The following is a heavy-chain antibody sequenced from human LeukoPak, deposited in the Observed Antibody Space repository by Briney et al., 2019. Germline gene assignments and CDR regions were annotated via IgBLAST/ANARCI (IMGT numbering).Heavy chain of an antibody. CDR2: ISSSSNTI. CDR1: GFTFSSYS. Sequence: GGSLRLSCAASGFTFSSYSMNWVRQAPGKGLEGVSYISSSSNTIYYADSVKGRFTISRDNAKNSLYLQMNSLRAEDTAVYYCARGLNWNYGWFDPWGQGTLVTVSS. V-gene: IGHV3-48*04. D-gene: IGHD1-7*01. J-gene: IGHJ5*02. CDR3: ARGLNWNYGWFDP.